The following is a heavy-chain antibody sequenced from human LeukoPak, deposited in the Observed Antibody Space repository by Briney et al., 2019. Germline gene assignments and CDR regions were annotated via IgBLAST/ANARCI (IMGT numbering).Heavy chain of an antibody. CDR3: ARAGYCSSTSCYGRYYYYYGMDV. CDR1: GFTFSSYG. J-gene: IGHJ6*04. Sequence: GGSLRLSCAASGFTFSSYGMHWVRQAPGKGLEWVAVIWYDGSNKYYADSVKGRFTISRDNSKNTLYLQMNSLRAEDTAGYYCARAGYCSSTSCYGRYYYYYGMDVWGKGTTVTVSS. D-gene: IGHD2-2*01. V-gene: IGHV3-33*01. CDR2: IWYDGSNK.